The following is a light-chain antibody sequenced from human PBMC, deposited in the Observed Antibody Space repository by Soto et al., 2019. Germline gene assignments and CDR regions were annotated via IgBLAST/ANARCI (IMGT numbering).Light chain of an antibody. V-gene: IGKV1D-12*01. Sequence: DVQVSQSPSFVSASVGDRVTITCRASQGIGTWLAWYQQKPGAAPNLLISWASNLESGVPARFSGSGLGTHFTFTIVSLQREDSATYYCQQTNSFPITFGQGTRLEI. CDR3: QQTNSFPIT. CDR1: QGIGTW. CDR2: WAS. J-gene: IGKJ5*01.